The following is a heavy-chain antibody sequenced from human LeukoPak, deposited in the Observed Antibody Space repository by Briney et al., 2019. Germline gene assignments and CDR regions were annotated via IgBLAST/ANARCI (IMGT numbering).Heavy chain of an antibody. CDR1: GASVSDGSYY. Sequence: PSETMSLTCSVSGASVSDGSYYWGWIRQPPGKGLEWIGFLYYRRRTNYSPSLSGRVSTSIDTSKNHFSLNLTSVTAADTAVYYCARGLSTGREDYFDFWGQGTLVSVSS. CDR3: ARGLSTGREDYFDF. J-gene: IGHJ4*02. CDR2: LYYRRRT. V-gene: IGHV4-61*03. D-gene: IGHD1-1*01.